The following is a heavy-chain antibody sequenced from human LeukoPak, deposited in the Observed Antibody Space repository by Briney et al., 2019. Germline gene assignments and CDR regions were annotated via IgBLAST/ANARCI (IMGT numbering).Heavy chain of an antibody. CDR3: AKDYYGSGAFDY. J-gene: IGHJ4*02. Sequence: GGSLSLSCAASGFSFSRYWMHWVRHSPGKGLVWVSRINEDGSTTTYADSVKGRFTISRDNAKNTLHLQMNSLRAEDTAVYYCAKDYYGSGAFDYWGQGTLVTVSS. V-gene: IGHV3-74*03. CDR1: GFSFSRYW. D-gene: IGHD3-10*01. CDR2: INEDGSTT.